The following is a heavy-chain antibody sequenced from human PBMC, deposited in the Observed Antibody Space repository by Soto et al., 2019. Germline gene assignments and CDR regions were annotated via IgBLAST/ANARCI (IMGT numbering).Heavy chain of an antibody. V-gene: IGHV2-5*02. CDR1: GFSLYTGGVG. Sequence: QITLKESSPPLVKPTQTLTLTCSFSGFSLYTGGVGVGWIRQPPGKALEWLALLYWDDTRRYNPSLKNTLTIAKDTSENQVVLKVTDMGPVDTGTYFCAHYTTDTYFDVWGKGATVTVSS. J-gene: IGHJ6*04. CDR3: AHYTTDTYFDV. CDR2: LYWDDTR. D-gene: IGHD1-1*01.